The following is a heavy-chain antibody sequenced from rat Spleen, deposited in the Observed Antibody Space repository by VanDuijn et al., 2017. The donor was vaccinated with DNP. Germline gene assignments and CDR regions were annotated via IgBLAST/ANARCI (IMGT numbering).Heavy chain of an antibody. CDR1: GFIFSDFY. CDR2: LSTGGGIT. D-gene: IGHD1-11*01. Sequence: EVQLVESDGGLVQPGRSLKLSCAASGFIFSDFYMAWVRQAPTKGLELVAYLSTGGGITYYRDSVKGRFTLSRDNAESTLYLQMDSLRSEDTATYYCTRAEGTGFPYWGQGTLVTVSS. J-gene: IGHJ3*01. V-gene: IGHV5-27*01. CDR3: TRAEGTGFPY.